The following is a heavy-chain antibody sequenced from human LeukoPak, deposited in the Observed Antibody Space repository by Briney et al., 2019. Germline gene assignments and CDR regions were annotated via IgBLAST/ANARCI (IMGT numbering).Heavy chain of an antibody. Sequence: GASVKVSCKASGYTFTGYYMHWVRQAPGQGLEWMGWINPNSGGTNYAQKFQGRVTMTRDTSISTAYKELSRLRSDDTAVYYCARGFMITFGGVIVIFRDWGQGTLVTVSS. D-gene: IGHD3-16*02. CDR3: ARGFMITFGGVIVIFRD. CDR1: GYTFTGYY. J-gene: IGHJ4*02. CDR2: INPNSGGT. V-gene: IGHV1-2*02.